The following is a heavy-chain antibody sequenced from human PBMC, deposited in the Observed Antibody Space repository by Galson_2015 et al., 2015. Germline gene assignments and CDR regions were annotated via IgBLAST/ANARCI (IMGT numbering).Heavy chain of an antibody. CDR3: ARDDGDYYAPLH. D-gene: IGHD4-17*01. CDR2: INPHGTDR. V-gene: IGHV3-74*01. J-gene: IGHJ4*02. Sequence: SLRLSCAVSGFTFSNYWMNWVRQVPGKGLVWVSRINPHGTDRAYADPVKGRFTISRDNTKNTVYLQMNNLRVEDTAVYFCARDDGDYYAPLHWGQGTLVAVSS. CDR1: GFTFSNYW.